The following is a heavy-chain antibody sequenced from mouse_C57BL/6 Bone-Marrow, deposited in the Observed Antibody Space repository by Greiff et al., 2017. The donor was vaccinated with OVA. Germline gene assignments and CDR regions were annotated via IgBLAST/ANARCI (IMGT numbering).Heavy chain of an antibody. CDR3: ASGDEGGFAY. CDR1: GFTFSSYA. Sequence: DVQLVESGGGLVKPGGSLKLSCAASGFTFSSYAMSWVRQTPEKRLEWVATISDGGSYTYYPDNVKGRFTISRDNAKNNLYLQMSHLKSEDTAMYYCASGDEGGFAYWGQGTLVTVSA. CDR2: ISDGGSYT. V-gene: IGHV5-4*01. J-gene: IGHJ3*01.